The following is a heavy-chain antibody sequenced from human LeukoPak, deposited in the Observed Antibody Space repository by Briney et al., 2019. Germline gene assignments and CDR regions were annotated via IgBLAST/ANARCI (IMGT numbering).Heavy chain of an antibody. Sequence: PGGSPRLSCAASGFNFGSYYMTWVRQAPGKGLEWVSVISDSGDNTYYADSVKGRFTVSRDNSRDTLYLQMNSLRAEDTALYYCAKKIGTGPGHNWFDPWGQGTLVTVSS. CDR3: AKKIGTGPGHNWFDP. CDR1: GFNFGSYY. V-gene: IGHV3-23*01. D-gene: IGHD2-8*02. J-gene: IGHJ5*02. CDR2: ISDSGDNT.